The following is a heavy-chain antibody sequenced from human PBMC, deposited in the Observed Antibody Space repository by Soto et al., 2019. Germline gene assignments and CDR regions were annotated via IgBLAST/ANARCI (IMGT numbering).Heavy chain of an antibody. J-gene: IGHJ5*02. Sequence: QVQLVQSGAEVKQPGSSVKVSCQASGVTFSSFAISWVRQAPGQGLEWMGGIIPIFRTPNYGQNFQGRVTITADESTSSVYMELSRLRSEDTAVYYCARSTGSGFRPGTHRFNWFDPWGQGTLVTVSS. CDR3: ARSTGSGFRPGTHRFNWFDP. CDR1: GVTFSSFA. CDR2: IIPIFRTP. D-gene: IGHD5-12*01. V-gene: IGHV1-69*01.